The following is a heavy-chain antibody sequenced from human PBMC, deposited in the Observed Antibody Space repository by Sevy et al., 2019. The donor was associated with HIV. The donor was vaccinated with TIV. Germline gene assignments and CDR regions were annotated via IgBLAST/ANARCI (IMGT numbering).Heavy chain of an antibody. CDR1: GGTFSSYA. J-gene: IGHJ5*02. CDR2: IIPIFGTA. D-gene: IGHD4-17*01. CDR3: ARDKNYGGNSGWFDP. Sequence: ASVKVSCKASGGTFSSYAISWVRQAPGQGLEWMGGIIPIFGTANYAQKFQGRVTITADESTGTAYMELSSLRSEDTAVYYCARDKNYGGNSGWFDPWGQGTLVTVSS. V-gene: IGHV1-69*13.